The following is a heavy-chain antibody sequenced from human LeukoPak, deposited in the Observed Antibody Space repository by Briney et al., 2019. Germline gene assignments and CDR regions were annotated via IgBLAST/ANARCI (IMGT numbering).Heavy chain of an antibody. V-gene: IGHV3-11*01. CDR3: ASSPQGDPFDY. CDR2: ISSSGSTI. CDR1: GFTFSNAW. D-gene: IGHD3-16*01. Sequence: GGSLRLSCAASGFTFSNAWMSWVRQAPGKGLEWVSYISSSGSTIYYADSVKGRFTTSRDNAKNSLYLQMNSLRAEDTAVYYCASSPQGDPFDYWGQGTLVTVSS. J-gene: IGHJ4*02.